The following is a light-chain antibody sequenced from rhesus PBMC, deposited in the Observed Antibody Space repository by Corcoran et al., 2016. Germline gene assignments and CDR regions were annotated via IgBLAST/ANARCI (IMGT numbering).Light chain of an antibody. CDR2: RTS. CDR1: QGINNW. J-gene: IGKJ1*01. CDR3: QQHDNSPWT. V-gene: IGKV1-69*01. Sequence: DIQMTQSPSSLSASVGDRVTITCRASQGINNWLAWYQQKPGKAPKLLIYRTSNLEIGVPSRFSGSGAGTDVTLTISSLQPEDIATYYCQQHDNSPWTFGQGTKVEIK.